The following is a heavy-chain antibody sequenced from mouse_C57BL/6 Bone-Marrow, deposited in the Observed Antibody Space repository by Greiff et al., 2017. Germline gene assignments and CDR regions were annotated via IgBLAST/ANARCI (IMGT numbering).Heavy chain of an antibody. V-gene: IGHV14-4*01. CDR1: GFNIKDDY. CDR3: TTMITVDAMDY. Sequence: VQLQQSGAELVRPGASVTLSCTASGFNIKDDYMHWVKQRPEQGLEWIGWIDPENGDTEYASKVQGQATITADTSSNTAYLPLSSLTSEDTAVYYGTTMITVDAMDYWGQGTSVTVAS. D-gene: IGHD2-4*01. CDR2: IDPENGDT. J-gene: IGHJ4*01.